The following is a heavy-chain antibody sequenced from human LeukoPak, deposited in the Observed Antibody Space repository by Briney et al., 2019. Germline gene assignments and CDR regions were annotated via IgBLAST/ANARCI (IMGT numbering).Heavy chain of an antibody. Sequence: PGGSLRLSCAASGFTFSIYWMHWVRQAPWKGLVWVSRISSEGSSTTYADSVKGRFTISRDNAKDTLYLQMNSLRAEDTAVYYCARGENTYIDYWGQGTLVTVSS. CDR1: GFTFSIYW. J-gene: IGHJ4*02. CDR3: ARGENTYIDY. V-gene: IGHV3-74*01. CDR2: ISSEGSST. D-gene: IGHD3-16*01.